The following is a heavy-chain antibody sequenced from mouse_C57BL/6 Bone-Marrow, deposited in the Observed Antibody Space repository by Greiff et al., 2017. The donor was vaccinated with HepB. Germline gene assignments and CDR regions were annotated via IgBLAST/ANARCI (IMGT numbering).Heavy chain of an antibody. J-gene: IGHJ3*01. D-gene: IGHD2-1*01. Sequence: EVQLKESGGDLVKPGGSLKLSCAASGFTFSSYGMSWVRQTPDKRLEWVATISSGGSYTYYPDSVKGRFTISRDNAKNTLYLQMSSLKSEDTAMYYCARRIYPPWGQGTLVTVSA. CDR1: GFTFSSYG. CDR3: ARRIYPP. V-gene: IGHV5-6*01. CDR2: ISSGGSYT.